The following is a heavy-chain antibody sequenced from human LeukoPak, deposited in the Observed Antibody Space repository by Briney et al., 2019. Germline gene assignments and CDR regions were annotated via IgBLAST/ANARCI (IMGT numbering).Heavy chain of an antibody. Sequence: GRSLRLSCAASGFTFSSYAMHWVRQAPGKGLEWVAVISYDGSNKYYADSVKGRFTISRDNSKNTLYLQMNSLRAEDTAVYYCARDGTVVTSNYYFDYWGQGTLATVSS. CDR3: ARDGTVVTSNYYFDY. CDR2: ISYDGSNK. CDR1: GFTFSSYA. J-gene: IGHJ4*02. D-gene: IGHD4-23*01. V-gene: IGHV3-30*04.